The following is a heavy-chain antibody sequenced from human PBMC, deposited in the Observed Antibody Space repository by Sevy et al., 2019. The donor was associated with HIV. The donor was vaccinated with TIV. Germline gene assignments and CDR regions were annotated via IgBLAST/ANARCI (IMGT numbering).Heavy chain of an antibody. CDR2: IWYDGSNK. V-gene: IGHV3-33*01. CDR3: ARATNYYDRNGYFSMASWYY. Sequence: GGSLRLSCVASGFTFSSYAMHWVRQAPGKGLEWVAVIWYDGSNKYYADSMKGRFTITRDNSKTTLYLQKDSLRAEDTTMYYWARATNYYDRNGYFSMASWYYWGQGALVTGSS. J-gene: IGHJ4*02. CDR1: GFTFSSYA. D-gene: IGHD3-22*01.